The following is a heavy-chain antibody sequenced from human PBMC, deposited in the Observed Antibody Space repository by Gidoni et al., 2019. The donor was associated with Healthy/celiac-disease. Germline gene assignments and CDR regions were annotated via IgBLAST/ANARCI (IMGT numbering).Heavy chain of an antibody. V-gene: IGHV2-26*01. Sequence: QVTLKESGPVLVKPTETLTLTGTVYVFSLSYARMGVSWIRQPPGTALAWLAHIFSNDEKSYSTSLKSRITISKDTSKSQVVLTMTNMDPVDTAPYSCARMGPDSSGYYYSVPFDYWGQATLVTVSS. CDR3: ARMGPDSSGYYYSVPFDY. J-gene: IGHJ4*02. CDR2: IFSNDEK. CDR1: VFSLSYARMG. D-gene: IGHD3-22*01.